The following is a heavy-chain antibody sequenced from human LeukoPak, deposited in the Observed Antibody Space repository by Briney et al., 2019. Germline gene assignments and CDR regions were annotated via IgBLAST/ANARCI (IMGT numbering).Heavy chain of an antibody. CDR3: TTNGYYASGSHDY. CDR1: GFTFSSYA. V-gene: IGHV3-15*01. D-gene: IGHD3-10*01. J-gene: IGHJ4*02. CDR2: IKSRAHGGTT. Sequence: GGSLRLSCTASGFTFSSYAMNWVRQAPGKGLEWVGRIKSRAHGGTTDYAAPVKGSFTISRDDSKNTLYLQMNSLKTEDTAVYYCTTNGYYASGSHDYWGQGTLVTVSS.